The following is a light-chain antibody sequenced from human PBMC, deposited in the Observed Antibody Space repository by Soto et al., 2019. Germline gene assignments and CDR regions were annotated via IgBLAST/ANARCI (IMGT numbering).Light chain of an antibody. CDR2: DAS. V-gene: IGKV3-11*01. CDR1: QSVSSY. CDR3: QQRNT. J-gene: IGKJ5*01. Sequence: EFVLTQSPATLSLSPGKRATLSCRASQSVSSYVAWYQQNTGQAPRLVIYDASSRATGVPPRFSGSGSGTDFTLTISSLEPEDFAVYYCQQRNTFGQGTRLEI.